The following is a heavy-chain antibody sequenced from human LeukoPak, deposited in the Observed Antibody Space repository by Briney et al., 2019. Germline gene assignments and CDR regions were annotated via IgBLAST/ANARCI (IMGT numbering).Heavy chain of an antibody. CDR1: GFTFSNYG. V-gene: IGHV3-23*01. D-gene: IGHD1-26*01. CDR3: AKDVARSGSYSDY. Sequence: GGSLRLSCSASGFTFSNYGMSWVRQAPGKGLEWVSAISGSGGSTYNADSVKGRFTISRDNSKNSLYLQMNSLRAEDTALYYCAKDVARSGSYSDYWGQGTLVTVSS. CDR2: ISGSGGST. J-gene: IGHJ4*02.